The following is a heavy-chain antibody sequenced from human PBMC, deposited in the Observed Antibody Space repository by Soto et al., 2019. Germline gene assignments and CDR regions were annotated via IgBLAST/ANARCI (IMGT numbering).Heavy chain of an antibody. D-gene: IGHD3-10*01. CDR3: ARDYVARDFRGVIQY. CDR1: GFTFSSYG. V-gene: IGHV3-33*01. CDR2: IWHDGSEK. Sequence: QVQLVESGGGVVPPGRSLRLSCAASGFTFSSYGMYWMRQAPGKGLEWVAVIWHDGSEKYYADYVKGRFTISRDNSKSPLCLPVTAPKAEEASVYCCARDYVARDFRGVIQYWCQGTRVMVSS. J-gene: IGHJ4*02.